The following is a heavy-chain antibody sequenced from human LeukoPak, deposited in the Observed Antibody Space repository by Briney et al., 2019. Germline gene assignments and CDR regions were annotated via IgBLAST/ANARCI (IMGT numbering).Heavy chain of an antibody. CDR1: GGTFSSYA. J-gene: IGHJ3*02. Sequence: ASVKVSCKASGGTFSSYAISWVRQAPGQGLEWMGGIIPIFGTANYAQKFQGRVTITTDEPTSTAYMELSSLRSEDTAVYYCARGGDCSSTSCYTITEIWAFFDIWGQGTMVTVSS. V-gene: IGHV1-69*05. D-gene: IGHD2-2*02. CDR3: ARGGDCSSTSCYTITEIWAFFDI. CDR2: IIPIFGTA.